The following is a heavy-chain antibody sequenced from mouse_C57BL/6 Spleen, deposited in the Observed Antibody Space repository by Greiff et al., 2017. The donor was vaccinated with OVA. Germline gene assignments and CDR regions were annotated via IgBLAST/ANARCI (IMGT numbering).Heavy chain of an antibody. CDR2: IWRGGST. J-gene: IGHJ1*03. D-gene: IGHD1-1*01. Sequence: VQLQQSGPGLVQPSQRLSITCTVSGFSLTSYGVHWVRQSPGKGLEWLGVIWRGGSTDYNAAFMSRLSITKDNSKSQVFFKMNSLQADDTAIYYCAKDYYYGSSYGYFDVWGTGTTVTVSS. V-gene: IGHV2-5*01. CDR3: AKDYYYGSSYGYFDV. CDR1: GFSLTSYG.